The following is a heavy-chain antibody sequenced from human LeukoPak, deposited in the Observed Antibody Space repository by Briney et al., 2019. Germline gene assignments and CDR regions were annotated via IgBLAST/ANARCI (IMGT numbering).Heavy chain of an antibody. CDR3: ARRSVGIYSSSSWWFDP. J-gene: IGHJ5*02. Sequence: SVKVSCKASGGTFSSYAISWVRQAPGQGLEWMGGIIPIFGTANYAQKFQGRVTITADKSTSTAYMELSSLRSEDTAVYYCARRSVGIYSSSSWWFDPWGQGTLVTVSS. CDR2: IIPIFGTA. V-gene: IGHV1-69*06. CDR1: GGTFSSYA. D-gene: IGHD6-6*01.